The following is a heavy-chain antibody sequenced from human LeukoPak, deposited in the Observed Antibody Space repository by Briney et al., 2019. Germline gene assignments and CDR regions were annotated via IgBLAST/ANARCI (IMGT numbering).Heavy chain of an antibody. CDR1: GVSISSGGYY. V-gene: IGHV4-31*03. Sequence: PSETLSLTCTVSGVSISSGGYYWSWLRQHPGKGLEWIGYIYYSGSTYYNPSLKSRVTISVDTSKNQFSLKLSSVTAADTAVYYCARSTYYDFWSGFATTNWFDPWGQGTLVTVSS. CDR3: ARSTYYDFWSGFATTNWFDP. CDR2: IYYSGST. D-gene: IGHD3-3*01. J-gene: IGHJ5*02.